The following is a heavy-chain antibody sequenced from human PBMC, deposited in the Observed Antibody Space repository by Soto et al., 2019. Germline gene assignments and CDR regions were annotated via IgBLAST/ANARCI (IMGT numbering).Heavy chain of an antibody. CDR3: ARRSAAYYYGSGSSNWFDP. V-gene: IGHV4-4*02. D-gene: IGHD3-10*01. CDR2: IYHSGST. CDR1: SGSISSSNW. Sequence: SETLSLTCAVSSGSISSSNWWSWVRQPPGKGLEWIGEIYHSGSTNYNPSLKSRVTISVDKSKNQFSLKLSSVTAADTAVYYCARRSAAYYYGSGSSNWFDPWGQGTLVTVSS. J-gene: IGHJ5*02.